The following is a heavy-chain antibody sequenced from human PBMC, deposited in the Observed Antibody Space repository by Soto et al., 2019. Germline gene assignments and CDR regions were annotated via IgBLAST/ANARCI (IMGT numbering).Heavy chain of an antibody. J-gene: IGHJ6*02. CDR1: GGSISSGDYY. Sequence: PSETLSLTCTVSGGSISSGDYYWSWIRQPPGKGLEWIGYIYYSGSTYYNPSLKSRVTISVDTSKNQFSLKLSSVTAADTAVYYCARAGCCGSGSYFAKLYYYGMDVWGQGTTVTVSS. D-gene: IGHD3-10*01. CDR3: ARAGCCGSGSYFAKLYYYGMDV. CDR2: IYYSGST. V-gene: IGHV4-30-4*01.